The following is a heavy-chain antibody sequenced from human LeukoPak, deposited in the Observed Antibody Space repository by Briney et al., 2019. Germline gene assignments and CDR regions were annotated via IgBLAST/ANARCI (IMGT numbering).Heavy chain of an antibody. D-gene: IGHD4-23*01. Sequence: PGGSLRLSCAASGFTVSSNHMSWLRQAPGKGLKGVSIIYSGGTTYYADSVKGRFTISRDNSKNTLYLQMNTLRAEDTAVYYCARDADYGGSPDAFDVWGRGTIVTVSS. V-gene: IGHV3-53*01. J-gene: IGHJ3*01. CDR2: IYSGGTT. CDR1: GFTVSSNH. CDR3: ARDADYGGSPDAFDV.